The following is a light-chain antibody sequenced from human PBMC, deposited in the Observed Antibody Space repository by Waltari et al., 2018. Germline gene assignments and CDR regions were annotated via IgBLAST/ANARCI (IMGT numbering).Light chain of an antibody. J-gene: IGKJ1*01. CDR1: QIVSSSY. CDR3: QQYGSSPRT. Sequence: IVLTQSPGTLSLSPGERATLSCRASQIVSSSYLAWYQQKPGQAPRLLIYGASSRATGIPDRFRGSGSGTDFTLTISRLEPEDFAVYYCQQYGSSPRTFGQGTKVEIK. V-gene: IGKV3-20*01. CDR2: GAS.